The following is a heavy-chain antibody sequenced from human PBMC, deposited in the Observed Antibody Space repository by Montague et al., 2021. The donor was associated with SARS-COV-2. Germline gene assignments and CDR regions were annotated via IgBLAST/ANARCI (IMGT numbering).Heavy chain of an antibody. Sequence: SETLSLTCTVSGGSISSSSYYWGWLRQPPGKGLEWIGSIYYSGSTYYNPSLRSPVTISVDTSKNPFSLTLCSVTAADTSVYYCARLHCSSTICYYLCLAETSHFDYWGQGTPVTVSS. CDR3: ARLHCSSTICYYLCLAETSHFDY. CDR2: IYYSGST. V-gene: IGHV4-39*01. CDR1: GGSISSSSYY. D-gene: IGHD2-2*01. J-gene: IGHJ4*02.